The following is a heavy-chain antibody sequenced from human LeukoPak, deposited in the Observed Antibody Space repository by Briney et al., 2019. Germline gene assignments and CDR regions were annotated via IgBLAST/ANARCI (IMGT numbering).Heavy chain of an antibody. CDR1: GYDFTNNW. Sequence: GESLKISCKGVGYDFTNNWIGWVRQMPGKGLEWMGIVYPPDSDVRYSPSFQGQVTISVDKSISTAYLQWNSLKAADTAIYYCARRVLTGSDWFDPWGQGTLVTVTS. CDR3: ARRVLTGSDWFDP. D-gene: IGHD3-9*01. CDR2: VYPPDSDV. V-gene: IGHV5-51*01. J-gene: IGHJ5*02.